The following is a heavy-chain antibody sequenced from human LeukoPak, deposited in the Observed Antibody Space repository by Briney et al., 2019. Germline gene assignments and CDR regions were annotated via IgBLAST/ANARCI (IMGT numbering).Heavy chain of an antibody. Sequence: SETLSLTCTVSGGSISSSSYYWSWIRQPPGKGLEWIGEINHSGSTNYNPSLKSRVAISVDTSKNQFSLKLSSVTAADTAVYYCASQENYDILVYWGQGTLVTVSS. CDR2: INHSGST. D-gene: IGHD3-9*01. J-gene: IGHJ4*02. V-gene: IGHV4-39*07. CDR1: GGSISSSSYY. CDR3: ASQENYDILVY.